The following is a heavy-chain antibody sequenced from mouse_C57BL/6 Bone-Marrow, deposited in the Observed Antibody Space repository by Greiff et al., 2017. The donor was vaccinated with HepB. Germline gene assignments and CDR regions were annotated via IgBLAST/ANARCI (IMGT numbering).Heavy chain of an antibody. CDR1: GYTFTSYW. Sequence: QVQLQQPGAELVKPGASVKLSCKASGYTFTSYWMHWVKQRPGQGLEWIGMIHPNSGSTNYNEKFKSKATLTVDKSSSTAYMQLSSLTSEDSAVYYCATYYMDWYFDVWGTGTTVTVSS. CDR2: IHPNSGST. CDR3: ATYYMDWYFDV. D-gene: IGHD2-12*01. J-gene: IGHJ1*03. V-gene: IGHV1-64*01.